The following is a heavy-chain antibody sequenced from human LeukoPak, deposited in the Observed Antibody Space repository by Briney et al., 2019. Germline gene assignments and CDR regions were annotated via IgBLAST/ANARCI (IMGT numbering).Heavy chain of an antibody. V-gene: IGHV3-33*01. CDR3: GRGGSSWLTDNGFDP. D-gene: IGHD6-13*01. Sequence: GGSLRLSCAASGFTFSSYCMHWVRQAPVKGLEWVAVIWYDGSNQYYADSVKGRFTISRDNSKNTLSLQMNSLRAEDTAVYYCGRGGSSWLTDNGFDPWGQGTLVTVSS. CDR2: IWYDGSNQ. J-gene: IGHJ5*02. CDR1: GFTFSSYC.